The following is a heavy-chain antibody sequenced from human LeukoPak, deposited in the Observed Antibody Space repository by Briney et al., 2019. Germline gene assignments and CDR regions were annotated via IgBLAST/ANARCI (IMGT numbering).Heavy chain of an antibody. CDR1: GDSISGYY. V-gene: IGHV4-4*07. J-gene: IGHJ4*02. Sequence: SETLPLTCTVSGDSISGYYWSWIRQPAGKGLGWIGRIYTSGSTKYNPSFQGRVTMSLDTSKNQFSLRLSSVTAADTAIYYCAKYKFGSDYFSNWGQGTLVTVSS. CDR2: IYTSGST. D-gene: IGHD2/OR15-2a*01. CDR3: AKYKFGSDYFSN.